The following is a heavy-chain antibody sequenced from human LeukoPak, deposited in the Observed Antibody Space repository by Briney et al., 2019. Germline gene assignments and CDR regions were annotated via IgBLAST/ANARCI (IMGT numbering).Heavy chain of an antibody. Sequence: GASVKVSCKASGYTFTSYGISWVRQAPGQGLEWMGWISAYNGNTNYAQKLQGRVTMTTDTSTSTAYMELRSLRSDDTAVYYCARGRKKMITFGGVIVINWFDPWGQGTLVTVSS. J-gene: IGHJ5*02. D-gene: IGHD3-16*02. V-gene: IGHV1-18*01. CDR2: ISAYNGNT. CDR1: GYTFTSYG. CDR3: ARGRKKMITFGGVIVINWFDP.